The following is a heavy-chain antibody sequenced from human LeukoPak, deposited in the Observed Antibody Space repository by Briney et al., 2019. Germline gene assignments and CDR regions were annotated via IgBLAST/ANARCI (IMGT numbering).Heavy chain of an antibody. J-gene: IGHJ5*02. V-gene: IGHV4-61*02. Sequence: SQTLSLTCTVSGGSISSGSYYWSWIRQPAGKGLEWIGRIYTSGSTNYNPSLKSRVTISVDTSKNQFSLKLSSVTAADTAVYYCARGHSSSWYYWFDPWGQGTLVTVSS. CDR1: GGSISSGSYY. D-gene: IGHD6-13*01. CDR3: ARGHSSSWYYWFDP. CDR2: IYTSGST.